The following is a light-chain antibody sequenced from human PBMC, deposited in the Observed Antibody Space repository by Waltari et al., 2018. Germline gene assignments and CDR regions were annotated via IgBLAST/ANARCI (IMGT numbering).Light chain of an antibody. V-gene: IGKV3-11*01. J-gene: IGKJ4*01. CDR1: QSVSSY. CDR2: DAS. CDR3: QQRSNWPRGT. Sequence: EIVLTQSPATLSLSPGERATLSCRASQSVSSYLAWYQQKPGQAPRLLIYDASNRATGIPARFRGSGSGTDFTLTISSLEPEDFAVYYCQQRSNWPRGTFGGGTKVEIK.